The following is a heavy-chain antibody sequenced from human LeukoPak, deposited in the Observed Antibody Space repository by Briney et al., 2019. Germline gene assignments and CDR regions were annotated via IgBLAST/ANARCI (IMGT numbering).Heavy chain of an antibody. V-gene: IGHV3-23*01. CDR1: GFTFSSYA. Sequence: GGSLRLSCAASGFTFSSYAMSWVRQAPGKGLEWVSAISGSGGSTYYADYVKGRVTISRDNSKNTLYLQMNGLRAEDTAVYYCAKDDRHQLPHNWFDPWGQGTLVTVSS. D-gene: IGHD2-2*01. CDR2: ISGSGGST. CDR3: AKDDRHQLPHNWFDP. J-gene: IGHJ5*02.